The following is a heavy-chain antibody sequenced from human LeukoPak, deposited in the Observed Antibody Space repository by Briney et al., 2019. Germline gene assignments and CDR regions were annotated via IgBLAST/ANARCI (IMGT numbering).Heavy chain of an antibody. D-gene: IGHD6-6*01. CDR2: IYHSGST. J-gene: IGHJ5*02. V-gene: IGHV4-38-2*01. CDR1: GYSISSGYY. Sequence: PSETLSLTCAVSGYSISSGYYWGWIRQPPGKGLEWIGSIYHSGSTYYNPSLKSRVTISVDTSKNQFSLKLSSVTAADTAAYYCARSSNWFDPWGQGTLVTVSS. CDR3: ARSSNWFDP.